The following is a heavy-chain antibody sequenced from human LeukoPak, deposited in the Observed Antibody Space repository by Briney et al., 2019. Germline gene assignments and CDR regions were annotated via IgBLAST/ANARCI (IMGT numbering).Heavy chain of an antibody. CDR1: GGTFSSYA. J-gene: IGHJ3*02. D-gene: IGHD2-2*02. V-gene: IGHV1-69*05. Sequence: RGASVKVSCKASGGTFSSYAISWVRQAPGQGLEWMGGIIPIFGTANYAQKFQGRVTITTDESTSTAYMELSSLRSEDTAVYYCARNRDCSSTSCYSFDAFDIWGRGTMVTVSS. CDR3: ARNRDCSSTSCYSFDAFDI. CDR2: IIPIFGTA.